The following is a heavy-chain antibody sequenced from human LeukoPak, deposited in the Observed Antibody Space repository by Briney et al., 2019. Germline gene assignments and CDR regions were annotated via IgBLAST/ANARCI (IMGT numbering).Heavy chain of an antibody. CDR3: ASFPPYMVRTDAFDI. CDR1: GFTFSSYN. Sequence: GGSLRLSCAASGFTFSSYNMNWVRQAPGKGLEWVSSISRSSAYIYYADSVKGRFTISRDNAKNSLYLQMNSLRAEDTAVYYCASFPPYMVRTDAFDIWGQGTMVTVSS. V-gene: IGHV3-21*01. D-gene: IGHD3-10*01. CDR2: ISRSSAYI. J-gene: IGHJ3*02.